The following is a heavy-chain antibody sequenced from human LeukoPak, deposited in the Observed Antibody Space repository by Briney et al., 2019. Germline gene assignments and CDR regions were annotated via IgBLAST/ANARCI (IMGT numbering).Heavy chain of an antibody. CDR3: AREWGTGSLVVAATFGAFDI. V-gene: IGHV3-21*01. CDR2: ISSSSSYI. D-gene: IGHD2-15*01. Sequence: GGSLRLSCAASGFTFSSYSMNWVRQAPGKGLEWVSSISSSSSYIYYADSVKGRFTISRDNAKNSLYLQMNSLRAEDTAVYYCAREWGTGSLVVAATFGAFDIWGQGTMVTVSS. CDR1: GFTFSSYS. J-gene: IGHJ3*02.